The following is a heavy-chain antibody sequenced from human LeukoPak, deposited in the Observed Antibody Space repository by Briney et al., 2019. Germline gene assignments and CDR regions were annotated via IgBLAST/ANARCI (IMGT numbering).Heavy chain of an antibody. V-gene: IGHV3-23*01. CDR1: GFTFSSHA. D-gene: IGHD5-24*01. J-gene: IGHJ6*02. CDR3: AKGLRDGYKSDYYYYGMDV. CDR2: ISGSGGST. Sequence: GGSLRLSCAASGFTFSSHAMSWVRQAPGKGLEWVSAISGSGGSTYYADSVKGRFTISRDNSKNTLYLQMNSLRAEDTAVYYCAKGLRDGYKSDYYYYGMDVWGQGTTVTVSS.